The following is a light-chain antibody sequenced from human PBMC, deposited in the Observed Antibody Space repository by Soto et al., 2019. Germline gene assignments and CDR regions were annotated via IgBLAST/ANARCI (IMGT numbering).Light chain of an antibody. CDR1: QSVSSN. CDR2: CAS. CDR3: QQYNNWPPRA. Sequence: EIVMTRSPATLSVSPGERATLSCRASQSVSSNLAWYQQKPGQAPRLLIYCASTRATGIPARFSGSGSGTEFTLTISSLQSEDFAVYYCQQYNNWPPRAFGPGTKVDIK. J-gene: IGKJ3*01. V-gene: IGKV3-15*01.